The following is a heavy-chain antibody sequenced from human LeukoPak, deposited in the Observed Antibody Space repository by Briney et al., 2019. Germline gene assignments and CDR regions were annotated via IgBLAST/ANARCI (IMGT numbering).Heavy chain of an antibody. J-gene: IGHJ4*02. V-gene: IGHV3-7*01. CDR2: IKQDGSEK. D-gene: IGHD5-12*01. CDR3: ARFLYSGYDYFDC. CDR1: GFTFSSYW. Sequence: GGSLRLSCAASGFTFSSYWMSWVRQAPGKGLEWAANIKQDGSEKYYVDSVKGRFTISRDNAKNSLYLQMNSLRAEDTAVYYCARFLYSGYDYFDCWGQGTLVTVSS.